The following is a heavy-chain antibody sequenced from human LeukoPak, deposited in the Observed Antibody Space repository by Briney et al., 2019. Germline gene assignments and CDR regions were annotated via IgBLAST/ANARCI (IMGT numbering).Heavy chain of an antibody. CDR1: GFTFSTYA. CDR2: IYYSGST. J-gene: IGHJ4*02. CDR3: ARHIYGSGSYYYFDC. Sequence: PGGSLRLSCAASGFTFSTYAMSWVRQAPGKGLEWIGSIYYSGSTYYNPSLKSRITISVDTSKNQFSLKLSSVTAADTAVYYCARHIYGSGSYYYFDCWGQGTLVTVSS. D-gene: IGHD3-10*01. V-gene: IGHV4-39*01.